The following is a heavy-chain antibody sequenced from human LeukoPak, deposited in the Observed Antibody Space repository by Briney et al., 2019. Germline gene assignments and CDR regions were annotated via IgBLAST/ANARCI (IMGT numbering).Heavy chain of an antibody. V-gene: IGHV4-39*07. Sequence: PSEPLSLTCSVSGGSITKNGYYWGWIRQSPETGLEWIGSMHYSGSTYYNPSLNSRVTISVDTPKNQFSLKLTSVTAADTAVYYCRGSGWFAGPFGYWGQGALVTVSS. J-gene: IGHJ4*02. CDR1: GGSITKNGYY. CDR3: RGSGWFAGPFGY. CDR2: MHYSGST. D-gene: IGHD6-19*01.